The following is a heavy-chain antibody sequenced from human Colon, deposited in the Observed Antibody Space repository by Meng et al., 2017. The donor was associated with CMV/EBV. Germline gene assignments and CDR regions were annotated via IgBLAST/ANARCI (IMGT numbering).Heavy chain of an antibody. CDR2: MNPNSGDT. Sequence: ASVKVSCKTSGYPFTIHYIHWVRQAPGRGLEWMGWMNPNSGDTNYAQRFQGRVEMTRDTTVSTAYLDLISLRSADTAVYYCATLSIYDSTISDFWGQGTLVTVSS. CDR1: GYPFTIHY. CDR3: ATLSIYDSTISDF. V-gene: IGHV1-2*02. J-gene: IGHJ4*02. D-gene: IGHD5/OR15-5a*01.